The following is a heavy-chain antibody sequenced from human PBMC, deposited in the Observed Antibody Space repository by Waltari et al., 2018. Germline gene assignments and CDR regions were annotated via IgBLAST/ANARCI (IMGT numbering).Heavy chain of an antibody. CDR2: FYYGGT. J-gene: IGHJ4*02. V-gene: IGHV4-39*02. CDR1: GDSISLNFSY. CDR3: ARRPYDISTGGFDY. D-gene: IGHD3-9*01. Sequence: QVQLQESGPGLVNPSETLSPSCTVAGDSISLNFSYWGWNRQPPGKGLEWIGSFYYGGTNYNPSLKSRVTISADTSKNRFSLKLNSVTATDTAVYYCARRPYDISTGGFDYWGQGILVTVSA.